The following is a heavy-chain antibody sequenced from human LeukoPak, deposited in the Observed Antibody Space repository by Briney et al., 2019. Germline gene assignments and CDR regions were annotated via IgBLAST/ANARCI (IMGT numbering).Heavy chain of an antibody. Sequence: SETLSLTCTVSGGSISSYYWSWIRQPPGKGLEWIGYIYYSGSTNYNPSLKSRVTISVDTSKNQFSLKLSSVTAADTAVYYCARDAGIAVAGPYFDYWGQGTLVTVSS. D-gene: IGHD6-19*01. V-gene: IGHV4-59*01. J-gene: IGHJ4*02. CDR2: IYYSGST. CDR3: ARDAGIAVAGPYFDY. CDR1: GGSISSYY.